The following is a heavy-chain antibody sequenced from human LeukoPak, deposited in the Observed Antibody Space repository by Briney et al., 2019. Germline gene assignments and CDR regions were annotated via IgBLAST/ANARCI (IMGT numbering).Heavy chain of an antibody. D-gene: IGHD3-10*01. J-gene: IGHJ4*02. CDR2: ISSNGAST. CDR1: GFXFNTYA. CDR3: ARIMIRGAPSDN. Sequence: GESLRLSCAASGFXFNTYALHWVRQAPGKGLEFVSAISSNGASTYYANSVKGRFTISRDNSKNTLYLQMGSLRAEDMAMYYCARIMIRGAPSDNWGQGTLVTVSS. V-gene: IGHV3-64*01.